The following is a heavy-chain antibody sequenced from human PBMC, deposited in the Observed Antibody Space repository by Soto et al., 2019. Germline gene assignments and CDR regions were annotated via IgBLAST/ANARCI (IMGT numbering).Heavy chain of an antibody. CDR2: IYPGGVNI. CDR3: ATSYGSGYRAFDY. CDR1: GYSFTSHY. J-gene: IGHJ4*02. D-gene: IGHD3-10*01. Sequence: GASVKVSCKAIGYSFTSHYMHWVRQAPGQGLEWMGTIYPGGVNIAYAQKFQGRVTMTKDTSTSTVYMELTSLTSEDTAVYYCATSYGSGYRAFDYWGQGALVTVSS. V-gene: IGHV1-46*01.